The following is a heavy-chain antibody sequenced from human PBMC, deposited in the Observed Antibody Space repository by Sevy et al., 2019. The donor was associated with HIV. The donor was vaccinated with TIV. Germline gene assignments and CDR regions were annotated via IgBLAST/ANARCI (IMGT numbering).Heavy chain of an antibody. CDR3: ARDLNDYNNYMYSFDY. V-gene: IGHV3-66*01. Sequence: GGSLRLSCVASGLTVGSLSINWVRQAPGKGLEWVSLIYSAGTTFYSDSVKGRFTISRDNSKNSLFLQMNSLRADDTAVYYCARDLNDYNNYMYSFDYWGQGTLVTVSS. D-gene: IGHD4-4*01. CDR1: GLTVGSLS. CDR2: IYSAGTT. J-gene: IGHJ4*02.